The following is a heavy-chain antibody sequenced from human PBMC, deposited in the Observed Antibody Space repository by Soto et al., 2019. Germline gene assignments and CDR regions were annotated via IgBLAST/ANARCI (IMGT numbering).Heavy chain of an antibody. Sequence: SVKVSCQASGYTFTSYDINWVRQATVQGLEWMGWMNPNSGNTGYAQKFQGRVTMTRNTSISTAYMELSSLRSEDTAVYYCARGSHLLRFLEWLLPRYYFDYWGQGTLVTV. CDR2: MNPNSGNT. D-gene: IGHD3-3*01. V-gene: IGHV1-8*01. J-gene: IGHJ4*02. CDR1: GYTFTSYD. CDR3: ARGSHLLRFLEWLLPRYYFDY.